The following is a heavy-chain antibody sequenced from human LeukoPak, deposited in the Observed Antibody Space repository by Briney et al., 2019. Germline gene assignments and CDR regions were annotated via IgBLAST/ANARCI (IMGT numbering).Heavy chain of an antibody. CDR1: GYSFTSYG. D-gene: IGHD2-21*02. J-gene: IGHJ4*02. V-gene: IGHV5-51*01. CDR2: IYPGDSDT. CDR3: ARSIVVVTARSHSHFDY. Sequence: GESLKISCKGSGYSFTSYGLGWARQMPGNGLEWMGIIYPGDSDTRYSPSFQGQVTISADKSISTAYLQWSSLKASDTAMYYCARSIVVVTARSHSHFDYLGTGTLVTVSS.